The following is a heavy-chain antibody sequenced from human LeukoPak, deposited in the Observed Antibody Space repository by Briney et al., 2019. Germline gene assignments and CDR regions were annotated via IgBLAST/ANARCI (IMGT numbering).Heavy chain of an antibody. J-gene: IGHJ3*02. Sequence: GGSLRLSCAASGFTFSSYAMSWVRQAPGKGLEWVSAISGSGGSTYYADSVKGRFTISRDNSKNTLYLQMNSLRAEDAAVYYCAKDLGYDFWSGYYPKVGFDAFDIWGQGTMVTVSS. V-gene: IGHV3-23*01. D-gene: IGHD3-3*01. CDR3: AKDLGYDFWSGYYPKVGFDAFDI. CDR1: GFTFSSYA. CDR2: ISGSGGST.